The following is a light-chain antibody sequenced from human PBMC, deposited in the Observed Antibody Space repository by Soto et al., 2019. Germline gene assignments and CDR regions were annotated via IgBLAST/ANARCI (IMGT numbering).Light chain of an antibody. CDR2: DVS. CDR3: NSYTTSSTYV. CDR1: SSDVGGYNY. Sequence: QSALTQPASVSGSPGQPITISCTGTSSDVGGYNYVSWYQQHPGKAPKVMIYDVSNRPSGVSNRFSGSKSGNTASLTISGLQAEDEADYYCNSYTTSSTYVVGTGTKLTVL. J-gene: IGLJ1*01. V-gene: IGLV2-14*01.